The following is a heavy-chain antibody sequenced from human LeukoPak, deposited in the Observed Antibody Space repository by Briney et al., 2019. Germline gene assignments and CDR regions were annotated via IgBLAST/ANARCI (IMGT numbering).Heavy chain of an antibody. CDR3: ARVGRYYGMDV. Sequence: AGSLRLSCAASGFTFSSYDMHWVRQAPGKGLEWVSAIGTASDTYYPGSVKGRFTISRENAKNSLYLQMNSLRAGDTAVYYCARVGRYYGMDVWGQGTTVTVSS. V-gene: IGHV3-13*04. CDR1: GFTFSSYD. J-gene: IGHJ6*02. CDR2: IGTASDT.